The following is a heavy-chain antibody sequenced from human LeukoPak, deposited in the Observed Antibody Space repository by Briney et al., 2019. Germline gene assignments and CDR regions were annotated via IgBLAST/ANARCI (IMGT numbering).Heavy chain of an antibody. J-gene: IGHJ4*02. V-gene: IGHV4-30-4*08. D-gene: IGHD3-22*01. CDR1: GGSITSGDYY. CDR2: IYYSGST. Sequence: SQTLSLTCTVSGGSITSGDYYWSWLRQPPGNGLEGIGNIYYSGSTYDNPYLKSRVTISVDTSKNQFSLKLSSVTAADTAVYYCARDDTYYYDSSSYPTRYWGQGTLVTVSS. CDR3: ARDDTYYYDSSSYPTRY.